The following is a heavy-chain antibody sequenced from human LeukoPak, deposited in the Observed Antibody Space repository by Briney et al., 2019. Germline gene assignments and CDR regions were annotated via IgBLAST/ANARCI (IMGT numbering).Heavy chain of an antibody. J-gene: IGHJ5*02. D-gene: IGHD2-2*01. V-gene: IGHV4-4*07. Sequence: SETLSLTCTVSGGSISGNYWSWIRQPAGKGLEWIGRIYTSGSTNYNPSLKSRVTMSVDTSKNQFSLKLSSVTAADTAVYYCARDVVVPAADWFDPWGQGTLVTVSS. CDR1: GGSISGNY. CDR2: IYTSGST. CDR3: ARDVVVPAADWFDP.